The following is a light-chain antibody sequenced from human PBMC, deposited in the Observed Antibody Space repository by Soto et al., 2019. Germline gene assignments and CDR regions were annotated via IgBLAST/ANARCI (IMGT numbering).Light chain of an antibody. V-gene: IGLV2-8*01. J-gene: IGLJ1*01. CDR3: CSYAGSSNV. CDR1: SSDVGGYNY. Sequence: QSALTQPPSASGSPGQSVAISCTGTSSDVGGYNYVSWYQQHPGKAPKLMIYEVNKRPSGVPDRFSGSKSGNTASLTVSGLQADDEADYSCCSYAGSSNVFGTGTKVTVL. CDR2: EVN.